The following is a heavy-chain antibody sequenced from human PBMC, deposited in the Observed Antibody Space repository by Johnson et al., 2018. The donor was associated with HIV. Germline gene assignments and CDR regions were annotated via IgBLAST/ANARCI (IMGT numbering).Heavy chain of an antibody. D-gene: IGHD6-13*01. CDR1: GFTFSDAW. CDR3: TTGQLGGASDI. V-gene: IGHV3-15*01. CDR2: IKSKPDDGTT. Sequence: VQLVESGGGLVEPGGSLRLSCVASGFTFSDAWMNWVRQAPGKGLEWVGRIKSKPDDGTTDYATPVKGRFTISRDDSKNTLYLQMNSLKIEDTAVYYCTTGQLGGASDIWGQGTMVTVSS. J-gene: IGHJ3*02.